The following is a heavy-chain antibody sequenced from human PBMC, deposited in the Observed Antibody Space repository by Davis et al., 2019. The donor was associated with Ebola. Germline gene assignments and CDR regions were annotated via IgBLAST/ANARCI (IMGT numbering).Heavy chain of an antibody. J-gene: IGHJ4*02. V-gene: IGHV3-48*01. CDR1: GFIFSDYS. CDR3: AKESSSWWGYYFDY. Sequence: GESLKISCAASGFIFSDYSMIWVRQAPGKGLEWLSYVSSSSSLMYYADSVKGRFTISRDNGKNSLFLQMNSLRAEDTAVYYCAKESSSWWGYYFDYWGQGTLVTVSS. CDR2: VSSSSSLM. D-gene: IGHD6-13*01.